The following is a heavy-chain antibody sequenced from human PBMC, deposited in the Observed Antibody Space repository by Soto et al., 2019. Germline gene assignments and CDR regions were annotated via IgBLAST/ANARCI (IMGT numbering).Heavy chain of an antibody. CDR2: IIPIFGTA. J-gene: IGHJ6*02. CDR1: GGTFSSYA. D-gene: IGHD5-12*01. Sequence: GASVKVSCKASGGTFSSYAISWVRQAPGQGLEWMGGIIPIFGTANYAQKFQGRVTITADESTSTAYMELSSLRSEDTAVYYCARDSSVATMQGDYYYYYYGMDVWGQGTTVTAP. V-gene: IGHV1-69*13. CDR3: ARDSSVATMQGDYYYYYYGMDV.